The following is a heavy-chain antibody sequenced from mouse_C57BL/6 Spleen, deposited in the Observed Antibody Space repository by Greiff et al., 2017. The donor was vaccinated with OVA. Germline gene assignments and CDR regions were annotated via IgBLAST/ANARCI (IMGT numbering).Heavy chain of an antibody. CDR2: INYDGSST. CDR3: ARDASIYWYFDV. J-gene: IGHJ1*03. D-gene: IGHD6-1*01. Sequence: EVNVVESEGGLVQPGSSMKLSCTASGFTFSDYYMAWVRQVPEKGLEWVANINYDGSSTYYLDSLKSRFIISRDNAKNILYLQMSSLKSEDTATYYCARDASIYWYFDVWGTGTTVTVSS. V-gene: IGHV5-16*01. CDR1: GFTFSDYY.